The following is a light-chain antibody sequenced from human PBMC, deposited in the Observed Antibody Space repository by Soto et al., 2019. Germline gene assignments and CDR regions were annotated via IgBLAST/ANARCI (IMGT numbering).Light chain of an antibody. CDR1: QSVSSY. Sequence: EIVLTQSPATLSLSPGERATLSCGASQSVSSYIAWYQQKPGQAPRLLIYDASNRATGIPARFSGSGSGTDFTLTISSLEPEDFAVYYCQQRSNWPSWTFGQGTKVEIK. J-gene: IGKJ1*01. CDR3: QQRSNWPSWT. V-gene: IGKV3-11*01. CDR2: DAS.